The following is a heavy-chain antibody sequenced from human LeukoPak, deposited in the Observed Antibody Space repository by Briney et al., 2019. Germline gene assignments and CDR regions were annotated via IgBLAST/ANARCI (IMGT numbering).Heavy chain of an antibody. D-gene: IGHD3-10*01. CDR2: IIPIFGTA. J-gene: IGHJ6*02. Sequence: SVKVSCKASGYTFITYYMHWVRQAPGQGLEWMGGIIPIFGTANYAQKFQGRVTITTDESTSTAYMELSSLRSEDTAVYYCARYGSGSYYVWGQGTTVTVSS. V-gene: IGHV1-69*05. CDR1: GYTFITYY. CDR3: ARYGSGSYYV.